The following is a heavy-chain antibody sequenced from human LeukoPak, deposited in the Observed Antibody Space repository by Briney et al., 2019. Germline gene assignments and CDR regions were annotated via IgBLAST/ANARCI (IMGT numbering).Heavy chain of an antibody. CDR1: GFTFSNAW. J-gene: IGHJ4*02. Sequence: PGGSLRLSCAASGFTFSNAWMTWVRQAPGKGLEWVGRIKSKTNGGTTDYAAPVKGRLTISRDDSKNTLYLQMNSLKTEDTAMDYGTELLGATRGIDNWVQGTLVTVSS. CDR3: TELLGATRGIDN. CDR2: IKSKTNGGTT. V-gene: IGHV3-15*01. D-gene: IGHD1-26*01.